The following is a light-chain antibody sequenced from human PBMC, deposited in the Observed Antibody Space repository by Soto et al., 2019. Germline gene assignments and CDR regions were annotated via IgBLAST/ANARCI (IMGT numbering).Light chain of an antibody. CDR1: QNIHSF. CDR3: QQSYNIPFT. CDR2: GGS. J-gene: IGKJ3*01. Sequence: DIQMTQSPSSLAASVGERVTITCRASQNIHSFLNWYQQKPGKAPQVLIYGGSALQSGVPSRFSGSGSGTDFTLTINSLQPEDFASYFCQQSYNIPFTFGPGTRVDI. V-gene: IGKV1-39*01.